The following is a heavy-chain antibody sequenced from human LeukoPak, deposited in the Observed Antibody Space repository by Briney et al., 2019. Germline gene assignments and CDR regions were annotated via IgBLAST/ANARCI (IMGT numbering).Heavy chain of an antibody. Sequence: GGSLRLSCAASGFTFSSYGMHWVRQAPGKGLEWVAVISYDGSNKYYADSVKGRFTISRDNSKNPLYLQMNSLRAEDTAVYYCAKDNGYGSGSFYFDYWGQGTLVTVSS. D-gene: IGHD3-10*01. J-gene: IGHJ4*02. V-gene: IGHV3-30*18. CDR2: ISYDGSNK. CDR3: AKDNGYGSGSFYFDY. CDR1: GFTFSSYG.